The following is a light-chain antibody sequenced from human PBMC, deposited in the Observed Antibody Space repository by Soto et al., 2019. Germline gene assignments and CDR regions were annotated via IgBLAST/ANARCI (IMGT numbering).Light chain of an antibody. Sequence: QSVLTQPPSVSGAPGQRVSISCTGSTSNIGAPYDVHWYQHLPGTAPKLLIYGDNNRPSGVPDRFSGSKSGTSASLAISGLQSEDEADYYCAAWDDSLNGAVFGGGTQLTVL. V-gene: IGLV1-40*01. CDR1: TSNIGAPYD. CDR2: GDN. J-gene: IGLJ7*01. CDR3: AAWDDSLNGAV.